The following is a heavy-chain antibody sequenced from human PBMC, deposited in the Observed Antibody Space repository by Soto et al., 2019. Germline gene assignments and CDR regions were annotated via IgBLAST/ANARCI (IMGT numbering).Heavy chain of an antibody. CDR2: TRNKANSYTT. Sequence: EVQLVESGGGLVQPGGSLRLSCAASGFTFSDHYMDCVRQAQGKGLEWVGRTRNKANSYTTEYAASVKGRFTISRDDSKNSLYLQMNSLKTEDTAVYYCARVVLASNCVDPWGKATLVTGSS. V-gene: IGHV3-72*01. D-gene: IGHD2-15*01. CDR1: GFTFSDHY. J-gene: IGHJ5*02. CDR3: ARVVLASNCVDP.